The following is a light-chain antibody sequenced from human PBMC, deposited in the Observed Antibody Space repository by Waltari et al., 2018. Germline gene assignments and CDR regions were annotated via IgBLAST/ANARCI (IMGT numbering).Light chain of an antibody. CDR3: AAWDDTLNLYV. Sequence: QSILTQPSSVSGTPGQGVPLSCSGRSSNVGTNAVSWYHQLPGEAPKLLLYNNSERRPGVPDRISGSKSGSSASLAISRLQSGDEGDYFCAAWDDTLNLYVFGSGTQVTVL. J-gene: IGLJ1*01. CDR2: NNS. V-gene: IGLV1-44*01. CDR1: SSNVGTNA.